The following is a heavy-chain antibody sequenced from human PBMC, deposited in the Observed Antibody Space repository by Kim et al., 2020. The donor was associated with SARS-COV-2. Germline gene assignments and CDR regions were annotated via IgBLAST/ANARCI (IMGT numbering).Heavy chain of an antibody. Sequence: SETLSLTCTVSGGSISSYYWSWIRQPPGKGLEWIGYIYYSGSTNYNPSLKSRVTISVDTSKNQFSLKLSSVTAADTAVYYCARGAVEEAGVPDYWGQGTLVTVSS. CDR1: GGSISSYY. D-gene: IGHD6-19*01. J-gene: IGHJ4*02. CDR3: ARGAVEEAGVPDY. V-gene: IGHV4-59*01. CDR2: IYYSGST.